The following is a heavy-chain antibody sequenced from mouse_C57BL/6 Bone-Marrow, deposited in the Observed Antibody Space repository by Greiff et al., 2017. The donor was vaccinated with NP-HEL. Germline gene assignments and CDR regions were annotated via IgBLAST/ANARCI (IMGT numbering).Heavy chain of an antibody. CDR2: IWSGGST. D-gene: IGHD2-5*01. CDR3: ARNFDYSNYVGYFDV. Sequence: QVQLKESGPGLVQPSQSLSITCAVSGFSLTSYGVHWVRQSPGKGLEWLGVIWSGGSTDYNAAFISRLSISKDNSKSQVFFKMNSLQADDTAIYYCARNFDYSNYVGYFDVWGTGTTVTVSS. V-gene: IGHV2-2*01. CDR1: GFSLTSYG. J-gene: IGHJ1*03.